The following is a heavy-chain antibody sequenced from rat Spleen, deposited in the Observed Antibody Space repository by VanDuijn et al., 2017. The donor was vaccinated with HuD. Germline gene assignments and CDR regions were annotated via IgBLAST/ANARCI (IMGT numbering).Heavy chain of an antibody. CDR2: ISTGGGNT. V-gene: IGHV5S23*01. CDR1: GFTFSNYD. CDR3: ATLAYTGFAY. D-gene: IGHD4-1*01. Sequence: EVQLVESGGGLVQPGRSLKLSCAASGFTFSNYDMAWVRQAPTKGLEWVASISTGGGNTYYRDSVKGRFTISRDNAKSTLYLQMDSLRSEDTATYYCATLAYTGFAYWGQGTLVTVSS. J-gene: IGHJ3*01.